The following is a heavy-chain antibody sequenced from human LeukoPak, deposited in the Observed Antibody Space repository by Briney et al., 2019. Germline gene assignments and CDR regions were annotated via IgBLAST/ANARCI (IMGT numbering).Heavy chain of an antibody. CDR1: GFTFSSYA. CDR3: AAESTTVNH. J-gene: IGHJ5*02. Sequence: GRSLRLSCAASGFTFSSYAMHWVRQAPGKGLEWVAVISYDGSNKYYADSVKGRFTISRDNSKNTLYLQMNSLRAEDTAVYYCAAESTTVNHWGQGTLVTVSS. D-gene: IGHD4-17*01. V-gene: IGHV3-30*04. CDR2: ISYDGSNK.